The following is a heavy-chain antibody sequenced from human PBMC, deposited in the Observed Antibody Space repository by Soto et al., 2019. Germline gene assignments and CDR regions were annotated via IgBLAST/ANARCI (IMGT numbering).Heavy chain of an antibody. Sequence: SETLSLTCDVDAGSFSGHYWNWIRQPPGKGLEWIGEINHFGSTNYNPSLKSRVTTSVDTSKTQFSLNLSSVTAADTGVYYCARARGPFSQSADADSASHNTYYMDVWGKGTTVTAP. CDR3: ARARGPFSQSADADSASHNTYYMDV. J-gene: IGHJ6*03. CDR1: AGSFSGHY. V-gene: IGHV4-34*01. D-gene: IGHD1-1*01. CDR2: INHFGST.